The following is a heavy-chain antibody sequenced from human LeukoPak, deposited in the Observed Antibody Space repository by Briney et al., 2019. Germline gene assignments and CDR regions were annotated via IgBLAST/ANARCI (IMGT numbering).Heavy chain of an antibody. Sequence: ASVKVSCKATGYTFTSYDINWVRQATGQGLEWMGWMNPNSGNTGYAQKFQGRITITRNTSIRTAYMELSSLRSEDTAVYYCARLFQRNELNYYDSSGYSLGYWGQGTLVTVSS. CDR3: ARLFQRNELNYYDSSGYSLGY. CDR2: MNPNSGNT. D-gene: IGHD3-22*01. CDR1: GYTFTSYD. J-gene: IGHJ4*02. V-gene: IGHV1-8*03.